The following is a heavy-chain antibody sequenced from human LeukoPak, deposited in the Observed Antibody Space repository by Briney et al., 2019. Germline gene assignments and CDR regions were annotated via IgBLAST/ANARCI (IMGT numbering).Heavy chain of an antibody. CDR3: AAERYVGSCCWSDP. CDR1: GFTFGTSA. Sequence: TSVKVSCKASGFTFGTSAIQWVRQARGQRLEWIGWIVVGSGDTSYAQGLQERVTITRDMSTSTAYLELSSLTSDDTAMYYCAAERYVGSCCWSDPWGQGTLVTVSS. D-gene: IGHD6-13*01. CDR2: IVVGSGDT. J-gene: IGHJ5*02. V-gene: IGHV1-58*02.